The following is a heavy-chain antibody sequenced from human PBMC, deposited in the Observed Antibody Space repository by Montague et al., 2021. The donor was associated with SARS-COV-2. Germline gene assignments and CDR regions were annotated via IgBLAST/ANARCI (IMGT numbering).Heavy chain of an antibody. CDR1: GDSDSSDIPT. V-gene: IGHV6-1*01. D-gene: IGHD2-2*01. CDR2: SYYMSKWYN. CDR3: ARIPVCSKYYFDF. Sequence: CAISGDSDSSDIPTWNWIRQSPSRGLEWLGRSYYMSKWYNDYAESVKSRITIDPDTSKHQFSLHLNSVTPEDTDVYYCARIPVCSKYYFDFWGQGTLVTVSS. J-gene: IGHJ4*02.